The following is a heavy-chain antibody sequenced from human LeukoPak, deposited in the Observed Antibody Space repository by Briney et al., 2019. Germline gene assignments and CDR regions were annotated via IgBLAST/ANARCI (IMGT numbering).Heavy chain of an antibody. D-gene: IGHD5-24*01. J-gene: IGHJ4*02. CDR1: GFTFSSYS. V-gene: IGHV3-21*01. Sequence: GGSLRLSCAASGFTFSSYSMNWVRQAPGKGLEWVSSISSSSSYIYYADSVKGRFTISRDNAKNSLYLQMNSLRAEDTAVHYCARVEGRDGYNYGYWGQGTLVTVSS. CDR2: ISSSSSYI. CDR3: ARVEGRDGYNYGY.